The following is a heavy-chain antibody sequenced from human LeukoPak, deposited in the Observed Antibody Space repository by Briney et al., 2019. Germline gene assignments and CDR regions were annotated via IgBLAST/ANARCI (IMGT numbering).Heavy chain of an antibody. Sequence: ASVKVSCKASGYTFIDYYIHWVRQAPGQGLEWMGWINPNNGGTNYAQKFQGRVTMTRDTSISTAYMELSRLTSDDTAVYYCARDPKIVHVAVNRFDPWGQGTLVTVSS. J-gene: IGHJ5*02. V-gene: IGHV1-2*02. CDR3: ARDPKIVHVAVNRFDP. CDR1: GYTFIDYY. CDR2: INPNNGGT. D-gene: IGHD2/OR15-2a*01.